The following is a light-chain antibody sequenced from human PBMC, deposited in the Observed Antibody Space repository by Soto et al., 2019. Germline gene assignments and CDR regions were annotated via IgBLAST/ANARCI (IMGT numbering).Light chain of an antibody. CDR3: QQYCSSPLT. CDR2: GAS. CDR1: QSVTSSY. Sequence: VLTQSPGTLSLSPGERATLSCRASQSVTSSYLAWYQQKPGQAPRLLIYGASIRATGIPDRFRGSGSVTDFNLTISRLEPEDFAVYYCQQYCSSPLTFGGGTKVEIK. J-gene: IGKJ4*01. V-gene: IGKV3-20*01.